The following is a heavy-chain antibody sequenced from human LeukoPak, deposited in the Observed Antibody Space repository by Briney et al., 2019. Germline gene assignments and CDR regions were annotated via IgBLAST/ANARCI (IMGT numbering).Heavy chain of an antibody. D-gene: IGHD6-6*01. Sequence: GGSLRLSCAASGFTFSTYWMNWFRQTPGKGLEWVAKIKADGGEKDHVASVKGRFTISRDNAKNSLYLQMNSLRVEDTAVYYRARGGAARPCFWGQGNLVNVSS. J-gene: IGHJ4*02. CDR1: GFTFSTYW. CDR3: ARGGAARPCF. V-gene: IGHV3-7*01. CDR2: IKADGGEK.